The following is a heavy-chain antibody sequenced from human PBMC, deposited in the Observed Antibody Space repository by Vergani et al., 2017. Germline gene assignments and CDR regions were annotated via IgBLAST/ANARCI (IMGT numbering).Heavy chain of an antibody. CDR2: VNQDGSEK. J-gene: IGHJ6*02. CDR1: GFISSSYW. CDR3: VRVPLIRRGSGNYGINNYHGMDV. V-gene: IGHV3-7*01. Sequence: EGQLVESGGDWVQRGGSLRLSCAASGFISSSYWMSWVRQAPGKGLEWVANVNQDGSEKYYVDSVRGRFTISRDNAKNSIYLQMNSLGAEDTAVYFCVRVPLIRRGSGNYGINNYHGMDVWVQGTTVIVSS. D-gene: IGHD3-10*01.